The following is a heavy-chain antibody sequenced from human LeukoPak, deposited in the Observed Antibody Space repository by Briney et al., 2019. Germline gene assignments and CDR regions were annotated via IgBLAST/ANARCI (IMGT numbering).Heavy chain of an antibody. CDR2: IKQVGSEK. CDR3: ARVSRYCSSTICHNDDFDI. CDR1: GFTFSGYW. Sequence: PGGPLRLSCAASGFTFSGYWMSWVRQAPGKGLEWVANIKQVGSEKYYVDSVKGRFTISRDNAKNSLYLQMNRLRAEDTAVYFCARVSRYCSSTICHNDDFDIWGQGTMVTVSS. V-gene: IGHV3-7*01. D-gene: IGHD2-2*02. J-gene: IGHJ3*02.